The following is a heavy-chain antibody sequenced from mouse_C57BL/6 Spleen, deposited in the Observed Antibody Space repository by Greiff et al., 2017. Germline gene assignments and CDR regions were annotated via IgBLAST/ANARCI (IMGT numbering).Heavy chain of an antibody. J-gene: IGHJ3*01. CDR1: GYTFTSYG. D-gene: IGHD3-2*02. V-gene: IGHV1-81*01. Sequence: QVQLKESGAELARPGASVKLSCKASGYTFTSYGISWVKQRTGQGLEWIGEIYPRSGNTYYNEKFKGKATLTADKSSSTAYMELRSLTSEDSAVYFCSSGYAWFADWGQGTLVTVSA. CDR2: IYPRSGNT. CDR3: SSGYAWFAD.